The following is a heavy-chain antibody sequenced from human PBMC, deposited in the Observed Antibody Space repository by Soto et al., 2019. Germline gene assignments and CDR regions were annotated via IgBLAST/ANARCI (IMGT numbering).Heavy chain of an antibody. Sequence: QVQLVQSGAEVKKPGSSVKVSCKASGGTFSSYAISWVRQAPGQGLEWMGGIIPIFGTANYAQKFQGRVTITADECTGTAYMELSSLRSEDTAVYYCAREGSDYYDSSGLNWFDPWGQGSLVTVSS. CDR2: IIPIFGTA. D-gene: IGHD3-22*01. CDR1: GGTFSSYA. V-gene: IGHV1-69*01. J-gene: IGHJ5*02. CDR3: AREGSDYYDSSGLNWFDP.